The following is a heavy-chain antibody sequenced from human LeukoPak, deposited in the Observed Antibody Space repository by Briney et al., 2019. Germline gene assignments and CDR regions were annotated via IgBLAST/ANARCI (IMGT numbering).Heavy chain of an antibody. CDR2: IYYSGST. J-gene: IGHJ4*02. CDR3: ATYSSAMVHY. V-gene: IGHV4-61*01. CDR1: GGSVSSGSYY. D-gene: IGHD3-10*01. Sequence: SETLSLTCTVSGGSVSSGSYYWSWIRQPPGKGLEWVGYIYYSGSTNYNPSLKSRVTISVDTSKNQFSLKLSSVTAADTAVYYCATYSSAMVHYWGQGTLVTVSS.